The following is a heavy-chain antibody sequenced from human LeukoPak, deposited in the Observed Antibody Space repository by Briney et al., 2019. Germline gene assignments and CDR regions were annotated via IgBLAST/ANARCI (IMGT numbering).Heavy chain of an antibody. D-gene: IGHD6-25*01. CDR2: IYYSGST. Sequence: SETLSLTCTVSGGSISSYYWSWIRQPPGKGLEWMGYIYYSGSTNYNPSLKSRVTISVDTSNNQFSLKLSSVTAADTAVYYCARGGPKYYSYMDVWGKGTTVTVSS. V-gene: IGHV4-59*01. CDR1: GGSISSYY. CDR3: ARGGPKYYSYMDV. J-gene: IGHJ6*03.